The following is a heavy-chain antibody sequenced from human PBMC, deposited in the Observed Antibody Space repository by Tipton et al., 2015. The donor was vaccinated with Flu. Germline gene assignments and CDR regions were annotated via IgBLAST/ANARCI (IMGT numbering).Heavy chain of an antibody. CDR2: IYSDGST. J-gene: IGHJ5*02. CDR3: ARGQGANP. CDR1: GFTLSSHE. Sequence: SLRLSCLVSGFTLSSHEMNWVRQAPGKGLEWVSVIYSDGSTYYIDSVKGRFTISRDNSKNMLSLEMNSLRAEDTAVYYCARGQGANPWGQGTLVTVSS. V-gene: IGHV3-53*01.